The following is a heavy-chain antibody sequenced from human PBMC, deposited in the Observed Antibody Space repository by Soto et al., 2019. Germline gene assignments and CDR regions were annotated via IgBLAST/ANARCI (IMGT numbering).Heavy chain of an antibody. CDR3: ARVPSSSNYYYYYYMDV. CDR1: GYTFTSYG. D-gene: IGHD3-10*01. V-gene: IGHV1-8*01. Sequence: AASVKVSCKASGYTFTSYGINWVRQATGQGLEWMGWMNPNSGNTGYAQKFQGRVTMTRNTSISTAYMELSSLRSEDTAVYYCARVPSSSNYYYYYYMDVWGKGTTVTVSS. CDR2: MNPNSGNT. J-gene: IGHJ6*03.